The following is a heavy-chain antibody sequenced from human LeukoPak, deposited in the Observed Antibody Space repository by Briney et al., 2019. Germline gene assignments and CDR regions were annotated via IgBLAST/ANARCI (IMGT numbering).Heavy chain of an antibody. CDR3: ARVGQLWPFDY. D-gene: IGHD5-18*01. V-gene: IGHV3-11*01. CDR1: GFIFSDYY. CDR2: ISGGTSTI. J-gene: IGHJ4*02. Sequence: LRLSCAASGFIFSDYYMSWIRQAPGKGLEWLSYISGGTSTIYYADSVKGRFTISRDNAKNSLYLQMNSLRAEETAVYYCARVGQLWPFDYWGQGTLVTVFS.